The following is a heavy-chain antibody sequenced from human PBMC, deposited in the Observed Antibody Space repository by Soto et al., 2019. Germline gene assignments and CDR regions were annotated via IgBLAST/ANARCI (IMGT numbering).Heavy chain of an antibody. CDR3: SAIRLGELSLYGGGDY. CDR1: GGSISSGGYY. V-gene: IGHV4-31*03. CDR2: IYYSGST. D-gene: IGHD3-16*02. Sequence: QVQLQESGPGLVKPSQTLSLTCTVSGGSISSGGYYWSWIRQHPGKGLEWIGYIYYSGSTYYNPSPMSRVTIAAAPSKSPFSLRMSSVTAADTAVYYCSAIRLGELSLYGGGDYWGQGTLVTVSS. J-gene: IGHJ4*02.